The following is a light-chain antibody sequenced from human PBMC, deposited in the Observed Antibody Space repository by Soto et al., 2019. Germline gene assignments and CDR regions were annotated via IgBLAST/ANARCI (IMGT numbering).Light chain of an antibody. CDR2: KAS. Sequence: DIQMTQSPSTLSGSVGDRVTITCRASQTISSWLAWYQQKPGKAPKLLIYKASTLKSGVPSRFSGSGSGAEFTLTISSLQPDEFATYYCQHYNSYSEAFGQGGKVELK. V-gene: IGKV1-5*03. CDR1: QTISSW. CDR3: QHYNSYSEA. J-gene: IGKJ1*01.